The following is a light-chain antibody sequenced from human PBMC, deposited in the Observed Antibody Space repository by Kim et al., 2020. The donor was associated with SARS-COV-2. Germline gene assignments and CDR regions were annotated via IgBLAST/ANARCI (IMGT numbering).Light chain of an antibody. J-gene: IGKJ2*03. CDR2: GAF. CDR3: QQYAASPLYS. Sequence: EIVLTQSPGTLSLSPGERATLSCRASQSVIGNYLAWYQQKPGQAPRLLIYGAFTRATGIPDRFSGSGSGTYFTLTISRLEPEDFAVYYCQQYAASPLYSFGQGTNLEI. V-gene: IGKV3-20*01. CDR1: QSVIGNY.